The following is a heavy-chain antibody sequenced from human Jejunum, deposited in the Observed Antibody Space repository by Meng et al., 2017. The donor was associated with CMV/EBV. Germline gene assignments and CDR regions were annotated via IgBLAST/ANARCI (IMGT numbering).Heavy chain of an antibody. J-gene: IGHJ4*02. D-gene: IGHD2-15*01. CDR3: AKGRRMGYCGGGACFPALDF. Sequence: STYGRSWGRPAPGKGLEWVSDISEGGISTYYAESVKGRFTISRDNSGNTLYLQMNSLRVEDTAVFYCAKGRRMGYCGGGACFPALDFWGQGTLVTVSS. V-gene: IGHV3-23*01. CDR2: ISEGGIST. CDR1: STYG.